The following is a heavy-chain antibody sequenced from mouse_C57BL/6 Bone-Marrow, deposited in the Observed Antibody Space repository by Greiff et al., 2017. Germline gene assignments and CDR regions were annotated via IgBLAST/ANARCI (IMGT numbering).Heavy chain of an antibody. J-gene: IGHJ3*01. CDR2: IYPRSGNT. CDR3: AGGLRRWFAY. D-gene: IGHD2-4*01. CDR1: GYTFTSYG. Sequence: QVQLQQSGAELARPGASEKLSCKASGYTFTSYGISWVKQRTGQGLEWIGEIYPRSGNTYYNEKFKGKATLTADKSSSTAYMELRSLTSEDSAVYFCAGGLRRWFAYWGQGTLVTVSA. V-gene: IGHV1-81*01.